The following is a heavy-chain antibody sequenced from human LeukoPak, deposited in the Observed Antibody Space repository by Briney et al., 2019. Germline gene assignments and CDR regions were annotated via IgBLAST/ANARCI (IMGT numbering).Heavy chain of an antibody. D-gene: IGHD2-15*01. V-gene: IGHV3-23*01. CDR2: ISGSGDNT. J-gene: IGHJ4*02. Sequence: GGSLRLSCAASGFTFSSYGMSWVRQASGKGLEWVSAISGSGDNTYYADSVKGRFALSRDNSKNTVYLQMNSLRAEDTAVYYCAKTRGYCSGGTCYCDYWGQGTLVTVSS. CDR3: AKTRGYCSGGTCYCDY. CDR1: GFTFSSYG.